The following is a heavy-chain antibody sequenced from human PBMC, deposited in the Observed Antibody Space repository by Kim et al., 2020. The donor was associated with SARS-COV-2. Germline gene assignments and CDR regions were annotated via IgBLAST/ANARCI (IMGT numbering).Heavy chain of an antibody. V-gene: IGHV4-39*07. D-gene: IGHD4-17*01. CDR3: ARDPTTTEGFDY. CDR2: IYYSGST. J-gene: IGHJ4*02. CDR1: GGSISSSSYY. Sequence: SETLSLTCTVSGGSISSSSYYWGWIRQPPGKGLEWIGSIYYSGSTYYNPSLKSRVTISVDTSKNQFSLKLSSVTAADTAVYYCARDPTTTEGFDYWGQGTLVTVSS.